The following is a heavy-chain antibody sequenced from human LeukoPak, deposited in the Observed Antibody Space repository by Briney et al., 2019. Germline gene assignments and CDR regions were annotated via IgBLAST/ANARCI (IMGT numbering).Heavy chain of an antibody. J-gene: IGHJ4*02. CDR3: ARGPNSNWSGLDF. CDR2: ISPTGSTT. D-gene: IGHD6-6*01. V-gene: IGHV3-74*01. Sequence: GGSLRLSCTASGFSFSGPWMHWARQLPGKGLVWVSRISPTGSTTSYADSVKGRFTVSRDNAKNTLYLQVNNLRAEDTAVYYCARGPNSNWSGLDFWGQGTLLTVSS. CDR1: GFSFSGPW.